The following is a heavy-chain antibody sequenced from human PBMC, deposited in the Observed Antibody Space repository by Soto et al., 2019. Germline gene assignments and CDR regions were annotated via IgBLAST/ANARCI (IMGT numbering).Heavy chain of an antibody. D-gene: IGHD6-6*01. Sequence: QVHLVQSGAEVKKPGASVKVSCKGSGYAFTTYGITWVRQAPGQGLEWMGWISAHNGNTNNAQKLQGRVTVTRDPATSTAYIELRSRISDDTAVYYCARGRDGDYWGQGALVTVSS. CDR3: ARGRDGDY. J-gene: IGHJ4*02. CDR2: ISAHNGNT. V-gene: IGHV1-18*01. CDR1: GYAFTTYG.